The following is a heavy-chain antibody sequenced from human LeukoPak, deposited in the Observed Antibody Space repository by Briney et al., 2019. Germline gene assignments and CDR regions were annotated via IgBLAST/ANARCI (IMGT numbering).Heavy chain of an antibody. V-gene: IGHV3-48*01. Sequence: PGGSLRLSCAASGFIFSSYSMNWVRQAPGKGLEWVSYVSSSSSTMYYAASVKGRFSISRDNAQNSLYLQMNSLRAEDTAVYCCVRDHHRRLYDSQARDTFDIWGQGTMVTVSS. J-gene: IGHJ3*02. CDR1: GFIFSSYS. D-gene: IGHD3-22*01. CDR2: VSSSSSTM. CDR3: VRDHHRRLYDSQARDTFDI.